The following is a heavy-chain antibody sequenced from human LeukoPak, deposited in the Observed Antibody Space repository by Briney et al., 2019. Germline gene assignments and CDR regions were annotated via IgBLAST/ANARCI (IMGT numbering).Heavy chain of an antibody. CDR1: GGTFSSYA. V-gene: IGHV1-69*05. CDR2: IIPIFGTA. CDR3: ARRTGDYYGSGTPHNWFDP. D-gene: IGHD3-10*01. Sequence: ASVKVPCKASGGTFSSYAISWVRQAPGQGLEWMGGIIPIFGTANYAQKFQGRVTITTDESTSTAYMELSSLRSEDTAVYYCARRTGDYYGSGTPHNWFDPWGQGTLVTVSS. J-gene: IGHJ5*02.